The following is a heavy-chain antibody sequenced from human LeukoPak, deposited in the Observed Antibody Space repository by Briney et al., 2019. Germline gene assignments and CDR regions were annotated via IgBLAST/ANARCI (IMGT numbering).Heavy chain of an antibody. CDR3: ARDYGALDY. CDR1: GGSISSSKYY. Sequence: SETLSLTCTVSGGSISSSKYYWGWIRQPPGKGLEWIGTIFNSGSTHYNPSLKSRVTISVDTSKNQFSLQLNSVTPEDTAMYYCARDYGALDYWGQGTLVTVSS. D-gene: IGHD1-26*01. CDR2: IFNSGST. J-gene: IGHJ4*02. V-gene: IGHV4-39*02.